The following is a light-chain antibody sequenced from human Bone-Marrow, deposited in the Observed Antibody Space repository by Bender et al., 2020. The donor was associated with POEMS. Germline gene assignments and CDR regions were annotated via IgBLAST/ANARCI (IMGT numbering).Light chain of an antibody. J-gene: IGLJ3*02. CDR3: QVWDSSSDHRV. CDR1: NIGTKS. V-gene: IGLV3-21*03. Sequence: SYVLTQPPSVSVAPGKTATITCGGNNIGTKSVHWYQQKPGQAPVLVVYDDTDRPSGIPERFSGSNSGNTATLTISRVEAGDEGDYYCQVWDSSSDHRVFGGGTELTVL. CDR2: DDT.